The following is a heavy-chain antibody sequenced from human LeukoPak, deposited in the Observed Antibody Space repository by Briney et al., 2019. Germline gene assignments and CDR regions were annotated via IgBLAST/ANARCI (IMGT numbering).Heavy chain of an antibody. D-gene: IGHD3-3*01. CDR1: GFTFSSYA. Sequence: PGGSLRLSCAASGFTFSSYAMSWVRQAPGKGLEWVSAISGSGGTTYYADSVKGRFTISRDNSKNTLDLQMNSLRVEDTAVYYCAKTPYNFWSGPSDYWGQGTLVTVSS. CDR3: AKTPYNFWSGPSDY. CDR2: ISGSGGTT. V-gene: IGHV3-23*01. J-gene: IGHJ4*02.